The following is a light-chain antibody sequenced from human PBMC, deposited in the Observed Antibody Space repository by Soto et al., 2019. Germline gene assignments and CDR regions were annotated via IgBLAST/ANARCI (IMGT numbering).Light chain of an antibody. CDR3: QHYDDSPPRYT. Sequence: EIMLTQSPATLSLSPGERATLSCRASQSVSSSNLAWYQQKPGQAPRLVISGASSRAAGLPDRFSGSGSGTDFTLTISRLEPEDFAFYYCQHYDDSPPRYTFGQGTKLEIK. J-gene: IGKJ2*01. CDR1: QSVSSSN. V-gene: IGKV3-20*01. CDR2: GAS.